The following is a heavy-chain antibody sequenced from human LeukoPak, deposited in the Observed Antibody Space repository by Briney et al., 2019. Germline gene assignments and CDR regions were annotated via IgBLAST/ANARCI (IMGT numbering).Heavy chain of an antibody. CDR1: GYTFTSYY. J-gene: IGHJ5*02. Sequence: ASVKVSCKASGYTFTSYYMHWVRQAPGQGLEWTGIINPSGGSTSYAQKFQGRVTMTRDTSTSTVYMELSSLRSEDMAVYYCARDPGFSYCGGDCYSGRFDPWGQGTLVTVSS. D-gene: IGHD2-21*02. CDR3: ARDPGFSYCGGDCYSGRFDP. V-gene: IGHV1-46*01. CDR2: INPSGGST.